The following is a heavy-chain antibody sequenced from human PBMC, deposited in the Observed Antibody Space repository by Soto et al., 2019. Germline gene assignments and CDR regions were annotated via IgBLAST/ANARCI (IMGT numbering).Heavy chain of an antibody. V-gene: IGHV3-30*03. J-gene: IGHJ6*03. Sequence: GGSLRLSCAASEFTFSSDGMHWVRQAPGKGLEWVAVISNDGSNKNYADPVKGRLTISRDNSKNTVYLQMNSLRAEDTAVYYCARVPGPSNYDYYYMDVWGTGTTVTVSS. CDR2: ISNDGSNK. CDR1: EFTFSSDG. CDR3: ARVPGPSNYDYYYMDV. D-gene: IGHD3-10*01.